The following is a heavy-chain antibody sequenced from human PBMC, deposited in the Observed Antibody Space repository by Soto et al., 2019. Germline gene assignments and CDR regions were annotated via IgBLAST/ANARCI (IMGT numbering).Heavy chain of an antibody. Sequence: TLSLTCAVSGGSISSGGYSWSWIRQPPGKGLEWIGYIYHSGSTYYNPSLKSRVTISVDRSKNQFSLKLSSVTAADTAVYYCAKDPTSYDSIAQFDSWGQGTLVTVSS. CDR1: GGSISSGGYS. D-gene: IGHD3-22*01. CDR3: AKDPTSYDSIAQFDS. CDR2: IYHSGST. J-gene: IGHJ4*02. V-gene: IGHV4-30-2*01.